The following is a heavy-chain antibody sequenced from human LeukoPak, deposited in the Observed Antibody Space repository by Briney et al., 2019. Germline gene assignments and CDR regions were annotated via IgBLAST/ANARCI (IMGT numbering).Heavy chain of an antibody. CDR1: GFTFSSYA. Sequence: QPGGSLRLSCSASGFTFSSYAMHWVRQAQGKGLEFVSAITSNGGSTYYADSVKGRFTISRDNSKNTLYLQMSSLRAEDTAVYYCVTVGMTSIWSYLRFDPRGQGTLVSVSS. V-gene: IGHV3-64D*08. D-gene: IGHD1-26*01. CDR2: ITSNGGST. CDR3: VTVGMTSIWSYLRFDP. J-gene: IGHJ5*02.